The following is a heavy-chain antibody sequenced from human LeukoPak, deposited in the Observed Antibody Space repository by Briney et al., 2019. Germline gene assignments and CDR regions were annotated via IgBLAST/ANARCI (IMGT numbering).Heavy chain of an antibody. CDR1: GYTLTSYY. D-gene: IGHD6-19*01. CDR2: TNPNSGGT. J-gene: IGHJ3*02. V-gene: IGHV1-2*02. Sequence: ASVKVSCNSSGYTLTSYYMHLGREAPGQGLELKGWTNPNSGGTNYAQKFHVRVTMTRARSITTAYLELSRLRYNDTAMYYCAREAWEKQWLEPGAFDIWGQGTIVTVSS. CDR3: AREAWEKQWLEPGAFDI.